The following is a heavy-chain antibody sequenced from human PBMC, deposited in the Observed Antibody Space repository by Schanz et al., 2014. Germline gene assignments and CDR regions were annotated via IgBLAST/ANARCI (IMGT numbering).Heavy chain of an antibody. V-gene: IGHV1-69*09. CDR1: GYTFTNHY. J-gene: IGHJ4*02. CDR2: IIPILGIG. Sequence: QVQVIQSGPEVKKPGASVKVSCKASGYTFTNHYLHWVRQAPGQGPEWMGRIIPILGIGNDAQKFQGRVTITADKSTSTAYMELSSLRAEDTAVYYCARDYAGFDCWGQGTLVTVSS. CDR3: ARDYAGFDC. D-gene: IGHD3-16*01.